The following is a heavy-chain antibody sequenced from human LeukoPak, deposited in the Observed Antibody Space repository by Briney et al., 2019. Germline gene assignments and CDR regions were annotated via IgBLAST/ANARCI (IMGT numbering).Heavy chain of an antibody. J-gene: IGHJ4*02. CDR3: ARHEIFSGSCPDY. CDR1: GYSFTSYW. Sequence: GESLKISCKGSGYSFTSYWISWVRQMPGKGLEWMGRIDPSDSYTNYGPSFQGHVTISADKSISTALLQWSSLKASDTTMYYCARHEIFSGSCPDYWGQGTLVTVSS. D-gene: IGHD3-10*01. V-gene: IGHV5-10-1*01. CDR2: IDPSDSYT.